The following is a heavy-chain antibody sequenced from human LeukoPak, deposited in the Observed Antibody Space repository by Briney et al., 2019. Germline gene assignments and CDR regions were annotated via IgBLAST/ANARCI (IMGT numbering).Heavy chain of an antibody. D-gene: IGHD5-18*01. V-gene: IGHV1-8*01. J-gene: IGHJ6*03. CDR3: ARAPRGYSYAVYYYYYYYMDV. CDR2: MNPNSGNT. Sequence: GASVKVSCKASGYTFTSYDTNWVRQATGQGLEWMGWMNPNSGNTGYAQKFQGRVTMTRNTSISTAYMELSSLRSEDTAVYYCARAPRGYSYAVYYYYYYYMDVWGKGTTVTISS. CDR1: GYTFTSYD.